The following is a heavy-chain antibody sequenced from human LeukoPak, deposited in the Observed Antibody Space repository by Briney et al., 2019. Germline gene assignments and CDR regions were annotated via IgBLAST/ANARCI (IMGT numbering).Heavy chain of an antibody. CDR1: GDSVSSNSAA. CDR3: ASRGFVVVTAIEYYFDY. V-gene: IGHV6-1*01. J-gene: IGHJ4*02. D-gene: IGHD2-21*02. CDR2: TYYRSKWYN. Sequence: SQTLSLTCAISGDSVSSNSAAWNWIRQSPSRGLEWLGRTYYRSKWYNDYAVSVKSRITINPDTSKNQFSLQLNSVTAADTAVYYCASRGFVVVTAIEYYFDYWGQGTLVTVSS.